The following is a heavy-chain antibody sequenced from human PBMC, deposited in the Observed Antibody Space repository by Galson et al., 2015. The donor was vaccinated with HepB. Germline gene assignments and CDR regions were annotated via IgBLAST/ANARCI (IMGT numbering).Heavy chain of an antibody. CDR3: LRLGDSSGYSSK. CDR1: GFTFSGSA. J-gene: IGHJ4*02. Sequence: SLRLSCAASGFTFSGSAIHWVRQTSGKGPEWVGRIRSKANNYATSYVPSLQGRFTISRDDSKNMAYLHMKSLKIEDTAVYYCLRLGDSSGYSSKWGQGTLVTVSS. CDR2: IRSKANNYAT. D-gene: IGHD6-13*01. V-gene: IGHV3-73*01.